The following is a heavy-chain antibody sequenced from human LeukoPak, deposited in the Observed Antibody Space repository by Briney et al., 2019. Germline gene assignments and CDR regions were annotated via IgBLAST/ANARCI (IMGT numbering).Heavy chain of an antibody. Sequence: GGSLRLSCAASGTYWMHWVRQAPGKGLVWVSRINSDGSSTSYADSVKGRFTISRDNAKNTLYLQMNSLRAEDTAVYYCARVHGDYFPYWYFDLWGRGTLVTVSS. D-gene: IGHD4-17*01. CDR1: GTYW. J-gene: IGHJ2*01. CDR2: INSDGSST. V-gene: IGHV3-74*01. CDR3: ARVHGDYFPYWYFDL.